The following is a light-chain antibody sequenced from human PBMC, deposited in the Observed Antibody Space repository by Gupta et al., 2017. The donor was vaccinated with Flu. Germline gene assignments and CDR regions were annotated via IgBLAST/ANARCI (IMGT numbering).Light chain of an antibody. Sequence: GQTARSTCGGNNIRSKTVHWYQQKPGQAPVVVVSDDSDRPSGIPERSSGSNSGNTATPTINRVEAGDEADYYCQVWDSSSDHRVFGGGTKLTVL. J-gene: IGLJ3*02. CDR3: QVWDSSSDHRV. CDR1: NIRSKT. CDR2: DDS. V-gene: IGLV3-21*02.